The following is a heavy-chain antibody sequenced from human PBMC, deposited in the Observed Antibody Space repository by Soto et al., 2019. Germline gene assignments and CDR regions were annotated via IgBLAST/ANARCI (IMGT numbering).Heavy chain of an antibody. CDR1: GRSVSSGGYY. Sequence: SETLSLTCTVSGRSVSSGGYYWTWIRQHPGGGLEWIGYIYHIGSPYYNPSPESRVTISLDTSKNQFSLNLTSVTAADTAIYYCVRDRALDSSGHWFDTWGQGTLVTVSS. CDR2: IYHIGSP. CDR3: VRDRALDSSGHWFDT. J-gene: IGHJ5*02. V-gene: IGHV4-31*03. D-gene: IGHD6-19*01.